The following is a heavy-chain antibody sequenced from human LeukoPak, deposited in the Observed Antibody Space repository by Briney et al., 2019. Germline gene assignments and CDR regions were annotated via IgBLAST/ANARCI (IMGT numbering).Heavy chain of an antibody. D-gene: IGHD3-22*01. V-gene: IGHV3-53*01. CDR1: GFPFSSYW. Sequence: PGGSLRLSCVASGFPFSSYWMTWVRQAPGQGLEWVSVIYRDDTTYYADSVKGRFTISRDNSKNTLYLQMSSLRAEDTAVYYCATAAYDSGSYIVNHDYWGQGTLVTVSS. CDR2: IYRDDTT. CDR3: ATAAYDSGSYIVNHDY. J-gene: IGHJ4*02.